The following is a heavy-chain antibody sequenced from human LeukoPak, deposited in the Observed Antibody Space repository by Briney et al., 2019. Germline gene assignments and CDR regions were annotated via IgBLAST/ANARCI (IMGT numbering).Heavy chain of an antibody. J-gene: IGHJ4*02. CDR3: AKRGIEYPFDY. Sequence: PGGSLRLSCAASGFTFSSYGMHWVRQAPGKGLEWVAVISYDGSNKYYADSVKGRFTISRDNSKNTLYLQMNSLRAEDTAVYYCAKRGIEYPFDYWGQGTLVTVSS. D-gene: IGHD3-16*01. V-gene: IGHV3-30*18. CDR2: ISYDGSNK. CDR1: GFTFSSYG.